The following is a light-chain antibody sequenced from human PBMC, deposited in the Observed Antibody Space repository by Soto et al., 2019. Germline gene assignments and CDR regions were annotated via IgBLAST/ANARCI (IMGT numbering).Light chain of an antibody. CDR1: SSDVGGYKY. V-gene: IGLV2-14*01. Sequence: QSLLTQPASVSVSPGQSVTMSCTGTSSDVGGYKYVSLYQQYPGKAPKLMIYEVSNRPSGVSNRFSGSKSGNTASLTISGLQAEDEADYYCSSYTSSSPCVFGTGTKVTVL. J-gene: IGLJ1*01. CDR3: SSYTSSSPCV. CDR2: EVS.